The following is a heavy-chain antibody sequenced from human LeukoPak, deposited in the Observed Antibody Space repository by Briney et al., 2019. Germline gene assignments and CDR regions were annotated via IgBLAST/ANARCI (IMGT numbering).Heavy chain of an antibody. D-gene: IGHD2-21*02. CDR2: IYYSGST. J-gene: IGHJ4*02. Sequence: SETLSLTCTVSGGSISSYYWSWIRQPPGKGLEWIGYIYYSGSTNYNPSLKSRVTISVDTSKNQFSLKLSSVTAADTAVYYCARLFDSREGVTHFDYWGQGTLVTVSS. CDR3: ARLFDSREGVTHFDY. V-gene: IGHV4-59*01. CDR1: GGSISSYY.